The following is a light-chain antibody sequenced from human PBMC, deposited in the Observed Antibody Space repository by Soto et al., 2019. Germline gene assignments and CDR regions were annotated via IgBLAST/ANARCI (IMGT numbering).Light chain of an antibody. CDR2: EVT. Sequence: QSALAQPSSVSGSPGQSITISCTVTSTDVGGYNYVSWYQHHSGKAPKLLIYEVTNRPSGISDRFSGSKSVNTASLTISGLQAEDESDYYCGSYSSTDTPFVFGTGTKLTVL. J-gene: IGLJ1*01. CDR1: STDVGGYNY. V-gene: IGLV2-14*01. CDR3: GSYSSTDTPFV.